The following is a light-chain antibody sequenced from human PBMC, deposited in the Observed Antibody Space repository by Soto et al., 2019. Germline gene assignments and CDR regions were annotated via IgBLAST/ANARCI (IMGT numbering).Light chain of an antibody. J-gene: IGLJ1*01. CDR1: SSDFGSYNL. CDR3: CSYAGSTTFYV. V-gene: IGLV2-23*02. Sequence: QSVLTQPASVSGSPGQSITISCTGTSSDFGSYNLVSWFQHHPGKVPKLMIYEVSKRPSGVSNRFSGSKSGNTASLTISGLQAEDEADYHCCSYAGSTTFYVFGTGTKVTVL. CDR2: EVS.